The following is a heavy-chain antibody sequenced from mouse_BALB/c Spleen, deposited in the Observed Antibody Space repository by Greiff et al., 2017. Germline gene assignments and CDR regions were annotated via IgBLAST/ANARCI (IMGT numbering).Heavy chain of an antibody. J-gene: IGHJ3*01. V-gene: IGHV3-2*02. D-gene: IGHD2-1*01. Sequence: VQLKESGPGLVKPSQSLSLTCTVTGYSITSDYAWNWIRQFPGNKLEWMGYISYSGSTSYNPSLKSRISITRDTSKNQFFLQLNSVTTEDTATYYCARAYGNYPFAYWGQGTLVTVSA. CDR3: ARAYGNYPFAY. CDR1: GYSITSDYA. CDR2: ISYSGST.